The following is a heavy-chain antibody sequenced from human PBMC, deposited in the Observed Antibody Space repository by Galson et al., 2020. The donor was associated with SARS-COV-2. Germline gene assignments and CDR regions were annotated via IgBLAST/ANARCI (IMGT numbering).Heavy chain of an antibody. J-gene: IGHJ4*02. V-gene: IGHV4-34*01. CDR3: ARGVLGTNDFWSGYYVYFDD. Sequence: ETLSLTCAVYGGSFSGYYWSWIRQPPGKGLEWIGEINHSGSTNYNPSLKSRVTISVDTSKNQFSLKLSSVTAADTAVYYCARGVLGTNDFWSGYYVYFDDWGQGTLVTVSS. CDR2: INHSGST. CDR1: GGSFSGYY. D-gene: IGHD3-3*01.